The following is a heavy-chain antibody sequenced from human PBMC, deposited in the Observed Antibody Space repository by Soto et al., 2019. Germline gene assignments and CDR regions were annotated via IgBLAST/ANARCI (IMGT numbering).Heavy chain of an antibody. D-gene: IGHD1-7*01. CDR2: IYYSGST. CDR1: GGSISSSSYY. V-gene: IGHV4-39*01. J-gene: IGHJ3*02. CDR3: ARGMETGTTGRKAFDI. Sequence: TSETLSLTCTVSGGSISSSSYYWGWIRQPPGKGLEWIGSIYYSGSTYYNPSLKSRVTISVDTSKNQFSLKLGSVTAADTAVYYCARGMETGTTGRKAFDIWGQGTMVTVSS.